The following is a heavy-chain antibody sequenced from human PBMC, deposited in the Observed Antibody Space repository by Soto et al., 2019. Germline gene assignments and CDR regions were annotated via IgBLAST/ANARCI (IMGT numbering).Heavy chain of an antibody. J-gene: IGHJ3*02. Sequence: GGSLRVTCPASGFAFGDYAMVWFRQAPGKGLEWVGFIRSKAYGGTTEYAASVKGRFTISRDDFKSIAYLQMNSLKTEDTAVYYCTRDRSQDAFDIWGQGTMVTVSS. CDR2: IRSKAYGGTT. CDR3: TRDRSQDAFDI. V-gene: IGHV3-49*03. CDR1: GFAFGDYA.